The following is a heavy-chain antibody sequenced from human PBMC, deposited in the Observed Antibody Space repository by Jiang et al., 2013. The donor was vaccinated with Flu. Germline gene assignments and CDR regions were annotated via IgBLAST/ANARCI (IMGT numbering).Heavy chain of an antibody. Sequence: SGAEVKKPGASVKVSCKASGYTFTGYYMHWVRQAPGQGLEWMGGIIPVFGTPTYAQKFQGRVTITADASKKIAYLELRSLRSEDTAVYYCAREASGSYYPHSKYEYWGQGTLVIVSS. CDR3: AREASGSYYPHSKYEY. CDR1: GYTFTGYY. V-gene: IGHV1-69*13. J-gene: IGHJ4*02. CDR2: IIPVFGTP. D-gene: IGHD3-10*01.